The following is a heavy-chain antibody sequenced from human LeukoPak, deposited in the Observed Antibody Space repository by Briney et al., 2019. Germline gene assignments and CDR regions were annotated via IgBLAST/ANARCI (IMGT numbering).Heavy chain of an antibody. J-gene: IGHJ4*02. CDR2: INPNSGGT. Sequence: ASVKVSCKASGCTFTGYYMHWVRQAPGQGLEWMGRINPNSGGTNYAQKFQGRVTMTRDTSISTAYMELSRLRSDDTAVYYCARSNYGSGSYYAFDYWGQGTLVTVSS. CDR1: GCTFTGYY. CDR3: ARSNYGSGSYYAFDY. V-gene: IGHV1-2*06. D-gene: IGHD3-10*01.